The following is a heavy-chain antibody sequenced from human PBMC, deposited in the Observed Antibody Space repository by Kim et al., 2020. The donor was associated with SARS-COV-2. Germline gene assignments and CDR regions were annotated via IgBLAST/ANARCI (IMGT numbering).Heavy chain of an antibody. CDR2: T. V-gene: IGHV3-15*06. Sequence: TNKPAPVKVRFTISRDKSRNTLYLQMNSLKTEDTAVYYCTTEGRYEGFDYWGQGTLVIVSS. D-gene: IGHD1-20*01. J-gene: IGHJ4*02. CDR3: TTEGRYEGFDY.